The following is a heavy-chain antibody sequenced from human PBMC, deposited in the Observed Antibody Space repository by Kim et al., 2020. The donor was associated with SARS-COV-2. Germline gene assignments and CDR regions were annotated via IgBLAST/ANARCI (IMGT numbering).Heavy chain of an antibody. V-gene: IGHV1-8*01. J-gene: IGHJ6*02. Sequence: ASVKVSCKASGYTFTSYDINWVRQATGQGLEWMGWMNSNSGNTGYAQKFQGRVTMTRNTSISTAYMELSSLRSEDTAVYYCARADDSSGYYPYYYGMDVWGQGTTVTVSS. CDR1: GYTFTSYD. CDR2: MNSNSGNT. CDR3: ARADDSSGYYPYYYGMDV. D-gene: IGHD3-22*01.